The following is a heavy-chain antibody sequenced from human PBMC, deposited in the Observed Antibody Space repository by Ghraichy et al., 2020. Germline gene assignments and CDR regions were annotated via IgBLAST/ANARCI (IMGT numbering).Heavy chain of an antibody. CDR3: ARAQGYYDLPSSYYFDY. CDR2: IYYSGST. V-gene: IGHV4-59*01. D-gene: IGHD3-22*01. Sequence: ESLNISCTVSGGSISFYYWSWIRQPPGKGLEWIGYIYYSGSTNYNPSLKSRVTISVDTSKNQFSLKLSSVTAADTAVYYCARAQGYYDLPSSYYFDYWGQGTLVTVSS. CDR1: GGSISFYY. J-gene: IGHJ4*02.